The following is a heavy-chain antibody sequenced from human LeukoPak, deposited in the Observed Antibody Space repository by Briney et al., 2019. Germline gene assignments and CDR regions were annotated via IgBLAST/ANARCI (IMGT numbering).Heavy chain of an antibody. J-gene: IGHJ4*02. V-gene: IGHV4-30-2*01. Sequence: SETLSLTCTVSGGSISSGGYYWSWIRQPPGQALEWIGYIYDSGSTYYNPSLKSRVTISVDRSKNQLSLNLNSVTATDTAVYYCARSGSYEKPGDYWGQGTLVTVSS. CDR3: ARSGSYEKPGDY. CDR1: GGSISSGGYY. D-gene: IGHD1-26*01. CDR2: IYDSGST.